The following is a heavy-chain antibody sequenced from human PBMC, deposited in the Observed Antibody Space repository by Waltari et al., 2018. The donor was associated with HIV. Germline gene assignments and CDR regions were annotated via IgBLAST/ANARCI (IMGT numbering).Heavy chain of an antibody. CDR2: LYTRGST. D-gene: IGHD5-12*01. J-gene: IGHJ5*02. CDR3: ARGVVGGYDLGNNWFDP. Sequence: QLQESGPGLVKPSQTLSLPCTVPGGSLRSGISHWRWIRQPAGKGLEWLGRLYTRGSTDYNPSLKSRATISGDTSKNQFSLKLSSVTAADTAVYYCARGVVGGYDLGNNWFDPWGQGTLVTVSS. CDR1: GGSLRSGISH. V-gene: IGHV4-61*02.